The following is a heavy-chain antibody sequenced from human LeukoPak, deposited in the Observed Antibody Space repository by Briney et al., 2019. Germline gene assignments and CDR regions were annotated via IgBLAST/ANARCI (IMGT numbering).Heavy chain of an antibody. CDR1: GYTFTSYG. CDR2: ISAYNGNT. D-gene: IGHD3-22*01. CDR3: ARATLRITMIVVVNNYGMDV. Sequence: GASVKVSCKASGYTFTSYGISWVRQAPGQGLEWMGWISAYNGNTNYAQKLQGRVTMTTDTSTSTAYMELRSLRSDDTAVYYCARATLRITMIVVVNNYGMDVWGQGTTVTVSS. J-gene: IGHJ6*02. V-gene: IGHV1-18*01.